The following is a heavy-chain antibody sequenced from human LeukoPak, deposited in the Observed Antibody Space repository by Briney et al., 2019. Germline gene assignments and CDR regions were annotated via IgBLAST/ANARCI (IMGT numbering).Heavy chain of an antibody. CDR3: ARISFPTYYYDSSGYGMDV. D-gene: IGHD3-22*01. CDR2: ISAYNGNT. CDR1: GYTFTSYG. J-gene: IGHJ6*02. Sequence: GASVKVSCKASGYTFTSYGISWVRQAPGQGLEWMGWISAYNGNTNYAQKLQGRVTMTTDTSTSTAYMELRSLRSDDTAVYYCARISFPTYYYDSSGYGMDVWGQGTTVTVSS. V-gene: IGHV1-18*01.